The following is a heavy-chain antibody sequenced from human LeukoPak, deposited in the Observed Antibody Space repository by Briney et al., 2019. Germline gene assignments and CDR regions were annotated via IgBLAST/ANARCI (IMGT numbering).Heavy chain of an antibody. D-gene: IGHD3-10*01. V-gene: IGHV1-69*13. CDR2: IIPVFGTA. Sequence: SVKVSCKASGGTFSSYAISWVRQAPGQGLEWMGGIIPVFGTANYAQKFQGRVTITADESTSTAYMELSSLRSEDTAVYYCARGGSGSYHTAYYYYGMDVWGQGTTVTVS. CDR3: ARGGSGSYHTAYYYYGMDV. J-gene: IGHJ6*02. CDR1: GGTFSSYA.